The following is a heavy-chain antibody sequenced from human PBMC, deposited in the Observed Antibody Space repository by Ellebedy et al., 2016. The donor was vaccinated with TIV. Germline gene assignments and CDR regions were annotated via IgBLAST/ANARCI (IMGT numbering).Heavy chain of an antibody. J-gene: IGHJ4*02. CDR1: GFTFSSYS. D-gene: IGHD2-2*01. CDR2: ISSSSSYI. CDR3: ARVGCSSTSCYDPQFDY. Sequence: GGSLRLSXAASGFTFSSYSMNWVRQAPGKGLEWVSSISSSSSYIYYADSVKGRFTISRDNAKNSLYLQMNSLRGEDTAVYYCARVGCSSTSCYDPQFDYWGQGTLVTVSS. V-gene: IGHV3-21*01.